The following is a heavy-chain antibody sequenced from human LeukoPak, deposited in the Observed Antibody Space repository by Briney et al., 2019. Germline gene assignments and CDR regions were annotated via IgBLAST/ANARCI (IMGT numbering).Heavy chain of an antibody. V-gene: IGHV3-53*01. CDR1: GFTFSSYW. D-gene: IGHD2-15*01. Sequence: GGSLRLSCAASGFTFSSYWMSWVRQAPGKGLEWVSFFYSGDSTYYAESVRGRFTISRDNSKNTLYLLMNSLIPEDTAVYYCAREVVSSPSYFDSWGQGTLVTVSS. CDR3: AREVVSSPSYFDS. CDR2: FYSGDST. J-gene: IGHJ4*02.